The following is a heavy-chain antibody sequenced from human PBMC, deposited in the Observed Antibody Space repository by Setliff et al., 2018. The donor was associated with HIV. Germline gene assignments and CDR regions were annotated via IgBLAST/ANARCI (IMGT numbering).Heavy chain of an antibody. V-gene: IGHV4-59*11. CDR3: AKGAGFYGDYTFDY. D-gene: IGHD4-17*01. CDR2: IYSTGST. J-gene: IGHJ4*02. CDR1: GGSIRSHY. Sequence: SETLSLTCTVSGGSIRSHYWSWIRQSPGRELEWIGYIYSTGSTNYNPSRQSRVSISMDASKNKFSLKVTSVTSADTAVYYCAKGAGFYGDYTFDYWGQGNLVTVSS.